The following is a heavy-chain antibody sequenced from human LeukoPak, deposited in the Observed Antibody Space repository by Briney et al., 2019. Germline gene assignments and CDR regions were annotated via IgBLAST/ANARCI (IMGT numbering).Heavy chain of an antibody. V-gene: IGHV4-39*07. CDR2: IYYSGST. CDR3: ASTSPGDY. Sequence: SETLSLTCTVSGGSVSSADYYWSWIRQPPGKGLEWIGSIYYSGSTYYNPSLKSRVTISVDTSKNQFSLKLSSVTAADTAVYYCASTSPGDYWGQGTLVTVSS. CDR1: GGSVSSADYY. J-gene: IGHJ4*02. D-gene: IGHD2-2*01.